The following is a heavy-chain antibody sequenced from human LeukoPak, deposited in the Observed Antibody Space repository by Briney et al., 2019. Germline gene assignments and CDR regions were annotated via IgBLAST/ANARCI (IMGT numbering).Heavy chain of an antibody. CDR2: INHSGST. J-gene: IGHJ6*02. V-gene: IGHV4-34*01. CDR3: ARVGMTTVTHYYYGMDV. CDR1: GGSFSGYY. Sequence: SETLSLTCAVYGGSFSGYYWSWIRQPPGKGLEWIGEINHSGSTNYNPSLKSRVTISVDTSKNQFSLKLSSVTAADTAVYYCARVGMTTVTHYYYGMDVWGQGTTVTVSS. D-gene: IGHD4-17*01.